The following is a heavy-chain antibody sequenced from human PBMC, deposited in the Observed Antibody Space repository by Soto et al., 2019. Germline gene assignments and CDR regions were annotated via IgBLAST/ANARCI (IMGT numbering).Heavy chain of an antibody. V-gene: IGHV4-61*01. Sequence: QVQLQESGPGLVKPSETLSLTCTVSGGSVSSGSYYWSWIRQPPGKVLEWIGYIYYGGSTNYNPSLKRRVTISVDTSKNEFSLKLSAVTATDTAVYYCAGRRSSGYYGEAGDFDLGGRGTLVTVSS. CDR1: GGSVSSGSYY. J-gene: IGHJ2*01. D-gene: IGHD3-22*01. CDR2: IYYGGST. CDR3: AGRRSSGYYGEAGDFDL.